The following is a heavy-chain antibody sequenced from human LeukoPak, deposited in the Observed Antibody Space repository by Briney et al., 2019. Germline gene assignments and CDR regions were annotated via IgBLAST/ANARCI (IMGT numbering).Heavy chain of an antibody. CDR3: ARGPPAGGY. J-gene: IGHJ4*02. CDR1: GGSVSSSSYY. D-gene: IGHD3-10*01. CDR2: IYYSGST. Sequence: PSETLSLTCTVSGGSVSSSSYYWGWIRQPPGKGLEWIGYIYYSGSTNYNPSLKSRVTISVDTSKNQFSLKLSSVTAADTAVYYCARGPPAGGYWGQGTLVTVSS. V-gene: IGHV4-61*01.